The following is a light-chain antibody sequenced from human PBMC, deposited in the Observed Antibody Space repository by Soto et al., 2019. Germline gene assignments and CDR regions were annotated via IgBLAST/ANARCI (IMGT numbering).Light chain of an antibody. Sequence: EVVLTQSPVTLSLSPGERATLSCRASQNIDTYLAWYQQRPGQAPRLLIYDASYRAVGIPSRFSGSGSATDFTLTISSLEPEDFAVYYCQHRSIWPVSFGQGTRLEIK. CDR3: QHRSIWPVS. CDR1: QNIDTY. V-gene: IGKV3-11*01. J-gene: IGKJ5*01. CDR2: DAS.